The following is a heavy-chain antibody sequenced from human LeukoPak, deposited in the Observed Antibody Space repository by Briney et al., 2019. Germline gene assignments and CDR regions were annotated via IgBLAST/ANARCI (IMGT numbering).Heavy chain of an antibody. J-gene: IGHJ4*02. CDR2: INHSGST. V-gene: IGHV4-34*01. CDR3: ARSAARRFFAY. Sequence: PSETLSLTCAVSGGSFSGYYWSWIRQPPGKGLEWIGEINHSGSTNYNPSLKSRVTISVDTSKNQFSLKLSSVTAADTAVYYCARSAARRFFAYWGQGTLVTVSS. CDR1: GGSFSGYY. D-gene: IGHD6-6*01.